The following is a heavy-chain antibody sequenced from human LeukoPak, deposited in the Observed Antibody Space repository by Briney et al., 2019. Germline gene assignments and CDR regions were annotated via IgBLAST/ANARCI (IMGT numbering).Heavy chain of an antibody. CDR3: ARDWYYYDSYGDYVFDY. D-gene: IGHD3-22*01. V-gene: IGHV1-18*01. Sequence: ASAEVSCKASGYTFTSYGISWVRQAPGQGLEWMGWISAYNGNTNYAQKLQGRVTMTTDTSTSTAYMELRSLRSDDTAVYYCARDWYYYDSYGDYVFDYWGQGTLVTVSS. CDR1: GYTFTSYG. J-gene: IGHJ4*02. CDR2: ISAYNGNT.